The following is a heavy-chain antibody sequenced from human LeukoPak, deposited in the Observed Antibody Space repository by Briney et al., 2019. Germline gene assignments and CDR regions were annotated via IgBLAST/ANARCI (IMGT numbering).Heavy chain of an antibody. CDR2: IYTSGST. D-gene: IGHD3-3*01. Sequence: SETLSLTCTVSGGSISSYHWSWIRQPAGKGLEWIGRIYTSGSTNYNPSLKSRVTMSVDTSKNQFSLKLSSVTAADTDVYYCARVFDDSSNGMDVWGQGTTVTVSS. J-gene: IGHJ6*02. V-gene: IGHV4-4*07. CDR3: ARVFDDSSNGMDV. CDR1: GGSISSYH.